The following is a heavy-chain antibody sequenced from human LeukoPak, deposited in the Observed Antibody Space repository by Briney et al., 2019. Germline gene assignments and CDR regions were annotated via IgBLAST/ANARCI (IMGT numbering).Heavy chain of an antibody. J-gene: IGHJ6*02. CDR1: GFTFSRYP. CDR2: ISDSGGST. Sequence: GGSLRLSCSASGFTFSRYPMHWVRQAPGKGLEYVSAISDSGGSTYYADSVKGRFTISRDNSKNTLYLQMSSLRAEDTAVYFCVRGYSFGPYGMDVWGQGTTVTVS. D-gene: IGHD2-15*01. CDR3: VRGYSFGPYGMDV. V-gene: IGHV3-64D*09.